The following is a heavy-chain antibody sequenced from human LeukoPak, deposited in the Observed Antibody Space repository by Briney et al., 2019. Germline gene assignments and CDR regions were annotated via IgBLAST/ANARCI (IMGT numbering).Heavy chain of an antibody. Sequence: GGSLRLSCVASGFTFSSYWMTWVRQAPGKGLEWVANIRQDGSEKYFVDSVKGRFTITRDNAKNSLFLQMNSLRAEDTAEYYCARARRNSGSWYGDHWGQGTLVTVSS. D-gene: IGHD6-13*01. CDR3: ARARRNSGSWYGDH. V-gene: IGHV3-7*03. J-gene: IGHJ4*02. CDR1: GFTFSSYW. CDR2: IRQDGSEK.